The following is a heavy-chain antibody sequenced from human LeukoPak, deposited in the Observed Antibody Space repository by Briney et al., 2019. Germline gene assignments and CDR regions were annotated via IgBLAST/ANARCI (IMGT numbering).Heavy chain of an antibody. CDR1: GFTFSSYS. D-gene: IGHD2-15*01. CDR3: TTYRYCSGGTCFAGWFDP. Sequence: GGSLRLSCAASGFTFSSYSMNWVRQAPGKGLEWVSSISSSSSYIYYADSVKGRFTISRDNSKNTLYLQMNSLKTEDTAVYYCTTYRYCSGGTCFAGWFDPWGQGTLVTVSS. V-gene: IGHV3-21*03. CDR2: ISSSSSYI. J-gene: IGHJ5*02.